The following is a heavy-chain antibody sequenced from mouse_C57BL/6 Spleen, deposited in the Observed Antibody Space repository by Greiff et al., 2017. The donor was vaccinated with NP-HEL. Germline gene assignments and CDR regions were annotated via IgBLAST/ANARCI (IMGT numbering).Heavy chain of an antibody. J-gene: IGHJ3*01. CDR2: INPYNGGT. CDR3: ARSTLYYGNPAWFAY. D-gene: IGHD2-1*01. CDR1: GYTFTDYY. V-gene: IGHV1-19*01. Sequence: EVQLQESGPVLVKPGASVKMSCKASGYTFTDYYMNWVKQSHGKSLEWIGVINPYNGGTSYNQKFKGKATLTVDKSSSTAYMELNSLTSEDSAVYYCARSTLYYGNPAWFAYWGQGTLVTVSA.